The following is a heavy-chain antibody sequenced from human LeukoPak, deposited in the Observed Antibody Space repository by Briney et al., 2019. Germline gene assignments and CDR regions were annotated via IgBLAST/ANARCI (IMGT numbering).Heavy chain of an antibody. CDR3: ARVGYSSGWGFPNDAFDI. D-gene: IGHD6-19*01. CDR2: FDPEDGET. CDR1: GYTLTELS. Sequence: ASVKVSCKVSGYTLTELSMHWVRQAPGKGLEWMGGFDPEDGETIYAQKFQGRVTMTEDTSTDTAYMELSSLRSEDTAVYYCARVGYSSGWGFPNDAFDIWGQGTMVTVSS. V-gene: IGHV1-24*01. J-gene: IGHJ3*02.